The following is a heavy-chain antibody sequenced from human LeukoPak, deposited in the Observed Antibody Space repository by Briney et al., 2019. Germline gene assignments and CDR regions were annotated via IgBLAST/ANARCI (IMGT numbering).Heavy chain of an antibody. CDR3: ARQGVVAAPLVPFDY. CDR1: GGSISSYY. Sequence: PSETLSLTCTVSGGSISSYYWSWIRQPPGKGLEWSGHIYYSGSTNYNPSLKSRVTISVDTSKNQFSLKLSSVTAADTAVYYCARQGVVAAPLVPFDYWGQGTLVTVSS. D-gene: IGHD3-10*01. V-gene: IGHV4-59*08. CDR2: IYYSGST. J-gene: IGHJ4*02.